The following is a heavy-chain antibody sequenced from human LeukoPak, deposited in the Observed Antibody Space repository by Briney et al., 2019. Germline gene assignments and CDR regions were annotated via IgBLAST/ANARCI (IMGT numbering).Heavy chain of an antibody. CDR2: ISSSGSTI. V-gene: IGHV3-11*01. Sequence: GGSLRLSCAASGFTFSDYYMSWIRQAPWKGLEWVSYISSSGSTIYYADSVKGRFTISRDNAKNSLYLQMNSLRAEDTAVYYCARDFPVPAAIVQYYYYGMDAWGQGTTVTVSS. J-gene: IGHJ6*02. CDR1: GFTFSDYY. CDR3: ARDFPVPAAIVQYYYYGMDA. D-gene: IGHD2-2*02.